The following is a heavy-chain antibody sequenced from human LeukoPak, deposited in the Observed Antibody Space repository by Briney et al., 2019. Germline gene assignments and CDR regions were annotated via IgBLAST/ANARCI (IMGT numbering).Heavy chain of an antibody. CDR3: AKVEDIVVVVAATPLSWFDP. V-gene: IGHV3-23*01. CDR1: GFAFSSYA. Sequence: GGSLRLSCASSGFAFSSYAMSWVRQAPGKGLEWVSAISGSGGSTYYADSVKGRFTISRDNSKNTLYLQMNSLRVEDTAVYYCAKVEDIVVVVAATPLSWFDPWGQGTLVIVSS. J-gene: IGHJ5*02. D-gene: IGHD2-15*01. CDR2: ISGSGGST.